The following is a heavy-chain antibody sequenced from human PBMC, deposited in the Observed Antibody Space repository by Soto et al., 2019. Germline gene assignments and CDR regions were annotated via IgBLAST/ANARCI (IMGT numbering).Heavy chain of an antibody. D-gene: IGHD2-8*01. V-gene: IGHV3-48*03. J-gene: IGHJ4*02. Sequence: LRRSCAASGFTVSSYEMNWVRQAPGKGLEWVSYISSSGSTIYYADSVKGRFTISRDNAKNSLYLQMNSLRAEDTAVYYCASRPDCTNGVCFDYWGQGTLVTVSS. CDR1: GFTVSSYE. CDR3: ASRPDCTNGVCFDY. CDR2: ISSSGSTI.